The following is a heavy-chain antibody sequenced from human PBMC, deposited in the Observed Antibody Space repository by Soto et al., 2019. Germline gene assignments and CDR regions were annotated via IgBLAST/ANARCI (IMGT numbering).Heavy chain of an antibody. V-gene: IGHV4-31*03. CDR2: IYYSGST. D-gene: IGHD2-2*01. CDR1: GGSISSGGYY. Sequence: QVQLQESGPGLVKPSQTLSLTCTVSGGSISSGGYYWSWIRQHPGKGLEWIGYIYYSGSTYYNPSLKSRVTISVDTSKNQFSLKLSSVTAADTAVYYCARVIVLPAAMSTLGVDPWGQGTLVTVSS. CDR3: ARVIVLPAAMSTLGVDP. J-gene: IGHJ5*02.